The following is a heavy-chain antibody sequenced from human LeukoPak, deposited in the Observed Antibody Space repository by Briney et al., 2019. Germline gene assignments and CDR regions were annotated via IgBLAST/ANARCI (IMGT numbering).Heavy chain of an antibody. Sequence: GGSLRLSCAASGFTFSSYSMNWVRQAPGKGLEWVSSISSSSSYIYYADSVKGRFTISRDNAKNSMYLQMHSLRAEDTAVYYCARDCGSSPVPDYWGQGTLVTVSS. CDR3: ARDCGSSPVPDY. CDR1: GFTFSSYS. D-gene: IGHD6-6*01. J-gene: IGHJ4*02. CDR2: ISSSSSYI. V-gene: IGHV3-21*01.